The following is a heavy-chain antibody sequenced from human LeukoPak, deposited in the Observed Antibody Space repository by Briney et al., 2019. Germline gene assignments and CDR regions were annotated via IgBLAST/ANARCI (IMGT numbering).Heavy chain of an antibody. CDR1: GGTFSSYA. J-gene: IGHJ4*02. D-gene: IGHD1-1*01. CDR3: ARLGRGYESYYFDY. V-gene: IGHV1-69*04. Sequence: ASVKVSCKASGGTFSSYAISWVRQAPGQGLEWMGRIIPILGIANYAQKFQGRVTITADKSTSTAYMELSSLRSEDTAVYYCARLGRGYESYYFDYWGQGTLVTVSS. CDR2: IIPILGIA.